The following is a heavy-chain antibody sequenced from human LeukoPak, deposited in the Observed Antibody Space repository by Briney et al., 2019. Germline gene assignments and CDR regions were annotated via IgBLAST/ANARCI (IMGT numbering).Heavy chain of an antibody. CDR2: ISYDGSNK. CDR1: GFTFSSYA. Sequence: GSLRLSCAASGFTFSSYAMHWVRQAPGKGLEWVAVISYDGSNKYYADSVKGRFTISRDNSKNTLYLQMNSLRAEDTAVYYCARGAYGSSWKNFDYWGQGTLVTVSS. V-gene: IGHV3-30*04. D-gene: IGHD6-13*01. J-gene: IGHJ4*02. CDR3: ARGAYGSSWKNFDY.